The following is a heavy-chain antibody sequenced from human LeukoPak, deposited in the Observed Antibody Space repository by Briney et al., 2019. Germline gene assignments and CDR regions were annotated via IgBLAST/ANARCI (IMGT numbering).Heavy chain of an antibody. V-gene: IGHV4-4*07. CDR2: FYTIGST. J-gene: IGHJ4*02. CDR1: GDSISRYY. Sequence: SETLSLTCTVSGDSISRYYWSWIRQPAGKGLEWIGRFYTIGSTNYNPSLKSRVTMSLDTSKNQFSLTLNSVTAADTAVYYCARSAPSVTSYYFDSWARAPWSPSPQ. CDR3: ARSAPSVTSYYFDS. D-gene: IGHD4-17*01.